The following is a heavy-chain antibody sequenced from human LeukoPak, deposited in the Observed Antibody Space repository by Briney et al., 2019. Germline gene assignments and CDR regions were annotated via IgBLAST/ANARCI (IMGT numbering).Heavy chain of an antibody. V-gene: IGHV3-48*03. CDR2: ISSSGSTI. CDR1: GFTFSSYE. Sequence: PGGSLRLSCAASGFTFSSYEMNWVRQAPGKGLEGVSYISSSGSTIYYADSVKGRFTISRDNTKNSLYLQMNSLRTEDAAFYYCAKAPATRRANFYYYYMDVWGRGTTVTVSS. J-gene: IGHJ6*03. CDR3: AKAPATRRANFYYYYMDV. D-gene: IGHD6-6*01.